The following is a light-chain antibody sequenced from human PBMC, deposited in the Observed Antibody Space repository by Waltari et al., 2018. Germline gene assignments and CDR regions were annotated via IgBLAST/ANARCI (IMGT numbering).Light chain of an antibody. Sequence: DIQMTQSPSTLSASVGDRVTISCRASQSIARWLAWYQQKPGEAPKLLIYASSVLQNGVSSRFSGSGSGAEFTLTISSLQADEFATYYCQQYNSHSTFGPGTRVE. CDR3: QQYNSHST. CDR1: QSIARW. V-gene: IGKV1-5*03. J-gene: IGKJ1*01. CDR2: ASS.